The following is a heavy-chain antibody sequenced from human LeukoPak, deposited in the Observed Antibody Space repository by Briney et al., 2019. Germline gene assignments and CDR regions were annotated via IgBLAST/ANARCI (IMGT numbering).Heavy chain of an antibody. V-gene: IGHV3-9*01. CDR3: AKGSVSGGYYAPFDN. CDR2: INWISDSF. Sequence: PGGSLRLSCAASGFTLDDYAMHWVRQGPGKGLEWVAGINWISDSFGYAASVRGRFTISRDNAKNTLYLQMDSLRPEDTALYYCAKGSVSGGYYAPFDNWGQGTLVAVSA. D-gene: IGHD6-25*01. J-gene: IGHJ4*02. CDR1: GFTLDDYA.